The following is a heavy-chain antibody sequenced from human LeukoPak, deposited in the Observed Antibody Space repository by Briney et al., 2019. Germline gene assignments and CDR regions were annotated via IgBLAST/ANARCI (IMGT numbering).Heavy chain of an antibody. CDR3: VRHNHMDV. J-gene: IGHJ6*02. Sequence: ASVKVSCKASGYTFTSYGISWVRQAPGQGLEWMAIINLSGGSTDYTQKSQGRVTMTRDTSTSTVYMELSSLRSEDTAVYYCVRHNHMDVWGQGTTVTVSS. V-gene: IGHV1-46*01. CDR1: GYTFTSYG. CDR2: INLSGGST.